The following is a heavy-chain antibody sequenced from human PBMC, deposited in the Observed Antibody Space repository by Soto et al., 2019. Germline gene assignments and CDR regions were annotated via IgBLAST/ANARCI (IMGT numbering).Heavy chain of an antibody. CDR2: IRGSGGET. J-gene: IGHJ4*02. CDR1: GFTFSNYA. D-gene: IGHD2-8*01. CDR3: AKGDQERQWVFLHN. Sequence: PGGSLRLSCIASGFTFSNYAMTWVRQAPGKGMEWVSAIRGSGGETFYADSVQGRFTISRDNSRMTLYLQMNSLRAEDTAVYYCAKGDQERQWVFLHNWGQGTLGTVS. V-gene: IGHV3-23*01.